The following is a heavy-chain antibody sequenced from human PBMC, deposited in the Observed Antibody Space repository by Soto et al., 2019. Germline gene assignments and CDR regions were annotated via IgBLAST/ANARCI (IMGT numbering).Heavy chain of an antibody. CDR2: INPSGGST. J-gene: IGHJ5*02. Sequence: QVQLVQSGAEVKKPGASVKVSCKASGYTFTSYYMHWVRQAPGQGLEWMGIINPSGGSTSYAQKLQGRVTMTRDTSTSTVYMELSSLRSEDTAVYYCAREGYCSSTSCSRTAWFDPWGQGTLVTVSS. CDR1: GYTFTSYY. CDR3: AREGYCSSTSCSRTAWFDP. V-gene: IGHV1-46*01. D-gene: IGHD2-2*01.